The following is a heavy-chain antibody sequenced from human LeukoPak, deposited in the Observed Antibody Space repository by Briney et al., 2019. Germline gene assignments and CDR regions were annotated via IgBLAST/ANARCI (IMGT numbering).Heavy chain of an antibody. CDR2: IYTSGST. V-gene: IGHV4-4*07. Sequence: SETLSLTCTVSGGSISSYYWSWIRQPAGKGLEWNGRIYTSGSTNYNPSLKSRVTMSVDTSKNQFSLKLTSVTAADTAVYYCARHAALSGYYYYYMDVWGKGTTVTVYS. CDR1: GGSISSYY. J-gene: IGHJ6*03. CDR3: ARHAALSGYYYYYMDV. D-gene: IGHD6-13*01.